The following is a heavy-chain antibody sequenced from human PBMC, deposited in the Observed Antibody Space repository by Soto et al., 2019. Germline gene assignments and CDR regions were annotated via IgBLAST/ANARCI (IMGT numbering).Heavy chain of an antibody. Sequence: SETLSLTCSVSGAVVTSGENYWSWVRQPPGKGLEWLGYIYDSGVTSYTPALKSRVTLSLDRPNNQVSLKLRSMTAADTAVYFCVRDLAHGYTGNVWGHGXLVTV. V-gene: IGHV4-30-4*08. CDR1: GAVVTSGENY. CDR2: IYDSGVT. D-gene: IGHD5-18*01. J-gene: IGHJ3*01. CDR3: VRDLAHGYTGNV.